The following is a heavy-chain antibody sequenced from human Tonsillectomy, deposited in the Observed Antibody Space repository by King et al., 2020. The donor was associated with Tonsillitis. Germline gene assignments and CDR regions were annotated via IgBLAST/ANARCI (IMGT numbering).Heavy chain of an antibody. V-gene: IGHV1-69*09. CDR2: IIPILGIA. CDR3: AETVSHYDILTGYYYYYMDV. D-gene: IGHD3-9*01. J-gene: IGHJ6*03. CDR1: GGTFSSYA. Sequence: VQLVQSGAEVKKPGSSVKVSCKASGGTFSSYAISWVRQAPGQGLEWMGRIIPILGIANYAQKFQGRVTITADKSTSTAYMELSSLRSEDTAVYYCAETVSHYDILTGYYYYYMDVWGKGTTVTVSS.